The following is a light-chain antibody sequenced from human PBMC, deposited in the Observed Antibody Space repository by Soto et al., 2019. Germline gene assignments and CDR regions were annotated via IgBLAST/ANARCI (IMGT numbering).Light chain of an antibody. V-gene: IGLV1-44*01. J-gene: IGLJ1*01. CDR3: AAWNDSLNAYV. Sequence: QSVLTQPPSASGTPGQRVTISCSGSSSTIGSNTVNWFQQLPGTAPKLLLYTNNQRPSGVPDRFSGSKSGTSASLAISGLQSEDEADYYCAAWNDSLNAYVFGTGTKLTVL. CDR2: TNN. CDR1: SSTIGSNT.